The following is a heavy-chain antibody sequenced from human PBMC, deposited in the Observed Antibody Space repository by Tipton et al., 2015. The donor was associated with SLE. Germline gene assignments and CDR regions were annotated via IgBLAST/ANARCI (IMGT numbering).Heavy chain of an antibody. V-gene: IGHV4-39*07. CDR2: IYYSGST. CDR3: ARVGYLGSGKTWDMDV. D-gene: IGHD3-10*01. J-gene: IGHJ6*03. CDR1: GGSISSSTNY. Sequence: TLSLTCTVSGGSISSSTNYWGWIRQPPGKGLEWIGSIYYSGSTYYNPSLKSRVTISGDTSKNQFSLHLTSVTAADTAIYYCARVGYLGSGKTWDMDVWGKGITVTVSS.